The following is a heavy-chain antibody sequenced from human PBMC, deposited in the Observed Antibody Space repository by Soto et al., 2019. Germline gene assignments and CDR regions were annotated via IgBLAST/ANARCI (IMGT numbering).Heavy chain of an antibody. CDR3: EPHPYSAFLTGQYTRHFDY. CDR2: IYWDDDK. Sequence: QITLKESGPTLVKPTQTLTLTCTFSGFSLSTSGVGVGWIRQPPGKALEWLALIYWDDDKRYSPSLKSRLTTTKTTPKTPVVLTMPNMDPGTTAQYYCEPHPYSAFLTGQYTRHFDYWGQGTLVTVSS. CDR1: GFSLSTSGVG. V-gene: IGHV2-5*02. J-gene: IGHJ4*02. D-gene: IGHD3-9*01.